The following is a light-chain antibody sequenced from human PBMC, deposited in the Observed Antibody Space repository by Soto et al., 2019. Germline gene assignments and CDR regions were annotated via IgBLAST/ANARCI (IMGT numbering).Light chain of an antibody. CDR3: QQYGSSPLT. CDR2: GAS. J-gene: IGKJ3*01. CDR1: QSVVSTY. V-gene: IGKV3-20*01. Sequence: EIVLTQSPGTLSLSPGERATLSCMASQSVVSTYFAWYQQKPGQAPRLLIYGASSRATGIPDRFIGSGSGTDFTLTISRLEPEDFAVYYCQQYGSSPLTFGPGTKVHI.